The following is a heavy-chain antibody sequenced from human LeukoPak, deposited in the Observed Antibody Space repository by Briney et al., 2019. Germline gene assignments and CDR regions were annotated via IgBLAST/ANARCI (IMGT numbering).Heavy chain of an antibody. V-gene: IGHV4-34*01. Sequence: PSETLSLTCTVSGGSISSYYWSWIRQPPGKGLEWIGEINHSGSTNYNPSLKSRVTISVDTSKNQFSLKLSSVTAADTAVYYCARRSSGYSYGHWGQGTLVTVSS. CDR1: GGSISSYY. CDR3: ARRSSGYSYGH. J-gene: IGHJ4*02. CDR2: INHSGST. D-gene: IGHD5-18*01.